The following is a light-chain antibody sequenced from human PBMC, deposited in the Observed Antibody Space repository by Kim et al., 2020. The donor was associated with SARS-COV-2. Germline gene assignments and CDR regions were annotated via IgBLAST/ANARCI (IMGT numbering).Light chain of an antibody. Sequence: DIQMTQSPSSLSASVGDRVTITCRASQSISSYLNWYQQKPEKAPKLLIYAASSLQSGVPSRFSGSGSGTDFTLTISSLQPEDFATYFCQQSYTTRLTFGGGTKLEI. CDR3: QQSYTTRLT. CDR2: AAS. J-gene: IGKJ4*01. V-gene: IGKV1-39*01. CDR1: QSISSY.